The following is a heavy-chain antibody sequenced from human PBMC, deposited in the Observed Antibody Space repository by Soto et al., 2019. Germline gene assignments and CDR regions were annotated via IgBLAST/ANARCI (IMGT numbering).Heavy chain of an antibody. CDR2: IKQDGSEK. CDR3: ARGVNYRYYDMLTGYDPLDY. J-gene: IGHJ4*02. D-gene: IGHD3-9*01. Sequence: GGSLRLSCAASGFTFSSYWMSWVRQAPGKGLEWVANIKQDGSEKYDVDSVKGRFTTSRENAKNSLYLQMNSVRAEDTAVYYCARGVNYRYYDMLTGYDPLDYWGQGTLVTVSS. V-gene: IGHV3-7*01. CDR1: GFTFSSYW.